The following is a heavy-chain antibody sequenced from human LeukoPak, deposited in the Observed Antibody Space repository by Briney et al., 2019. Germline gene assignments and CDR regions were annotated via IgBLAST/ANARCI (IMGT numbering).Heavy chain of an antibody. CDR3: ARHSLIGTTPFDY. Sequence: ASVTVSCTASAYSFISFYIHWVRQAPGQGLEWMGVINPSGGSTAYAQQFQGRVTMTRATSTSTVYMELSSLRSEDTAVYYCARHSLIGTTPFDYWGQGTLVTVSS. J-gene: IGHJ4*02. V-gene: IGHV1-46*01. CDR2: INPSGGST. D-gene: IGHD1-20*01. CDR1: AYSFISFY.